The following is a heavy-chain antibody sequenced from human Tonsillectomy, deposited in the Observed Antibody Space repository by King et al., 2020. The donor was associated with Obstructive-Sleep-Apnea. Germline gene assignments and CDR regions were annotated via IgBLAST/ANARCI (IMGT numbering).Heavy chain of an antibody. CDR1: GFTFSSYG. CDR2: ISYDGSNK. V-gene: IGHV3-30*18. Sequence: VQLVESGGGVVQPGRSLRLSCAASGFTFSSYGMHWVRQAPGKGLEWVAVISYDGSNKYYADSVKGRFTISRDNSKNTLYLQMNSLRAEDPAVYYCAKGAAVAGFYYYYYGMDVWGQGTTVTVSS. J-gene: IGHJ6*02. CDR3: AKGAAVAGFYYYYYGMDV. D-gene: IGHD6-19*01.